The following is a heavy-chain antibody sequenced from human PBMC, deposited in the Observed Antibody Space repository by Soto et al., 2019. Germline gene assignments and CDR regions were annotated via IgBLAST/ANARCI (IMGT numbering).Heavy chain of an antibody. D-gene: IGHD2-21*02. V-gene: IGHV4-59*01. CDR1: GDSISSYY. CDR2: IYYSGST. Sequence: SETLSLTCTVSGDSISSYYWSWIRQPPGKGLEWIGYIYYSGSTNYNPSLKSRVTISVDTSKNQFSLKLSSVTAADTAVYYCARGACGGDCYSYFQHWGQGTLVTVSS. CDR3: ARGACGGDCYSYFQH. J-gene: IGHJ1*01.